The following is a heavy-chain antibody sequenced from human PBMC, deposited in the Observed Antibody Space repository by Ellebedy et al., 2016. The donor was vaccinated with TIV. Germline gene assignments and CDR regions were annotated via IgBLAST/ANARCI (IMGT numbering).Heavy chain of an antibody. J-gene: IGHJ4*02. CDR3: ARRGYSGYETSYFDY. CDR2: IYPGDSDT. V-gene: IGHV5-51*01. CDR1: GYNFTNYW. Sequence: GGSLRLXCRVSGYNFTNYWIGWVRQMPGKGLQWMGIIYPGDSDTRYSPSFQGQVTISVDKSISTAYLQWGSLKASDTAMYYCARRGYSGYETSYFDYWGQGTLVTVSS. D-gene: IGHD5-12*01.